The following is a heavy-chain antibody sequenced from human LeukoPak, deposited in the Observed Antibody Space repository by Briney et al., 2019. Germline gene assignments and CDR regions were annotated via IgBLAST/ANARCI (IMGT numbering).Heavy chain of an antibody. D-gene: IGHD3-3*02. CDR2: INNSGST. CDR1: GGFFSGYY. J-gene: IGHJ4*02. CDR3: ARGRAFFD. V-gene: IGHV4-34*01. Sequence: SETLSLTCAVYGGFFSGYYWLWIRQPPGKGLEWIGEINNSGSTNYNPSLKSRVTLSRDTSKNQFSLKLSSVTAADTAVYYCARGRAFFDWGQGTLVTVSS.